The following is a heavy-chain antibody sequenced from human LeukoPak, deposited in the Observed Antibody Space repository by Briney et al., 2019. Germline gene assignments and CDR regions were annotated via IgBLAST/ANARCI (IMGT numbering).Heavy chain of an antibody. J-gene: IGHJ4*02. Sequence: ASVKVSCKSSGTIYYVHWVRQAPGQGLEWMGIINPSGDTTSYARRFQGRVTMTRDTSTGTVYMELSSLRSGDTAVYYCASRLQSGSPWYFDFWGQGTLVTVSS. CDR2: INPSGDTT. D-gene: IGHD1-26*01. V-gene: IGHV1-46*01. CDR3: ASRLQSGSPWYFDF. CDR1: GTIYY.